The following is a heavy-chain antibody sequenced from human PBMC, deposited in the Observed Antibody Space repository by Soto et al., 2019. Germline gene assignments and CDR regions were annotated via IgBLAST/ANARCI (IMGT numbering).Heavy chain of an antibody. D-gene: IGHD2-2*01. CDR1: GFTFSSYS. Sequence: EVQLVESGGGLVKPGGSLRLSCAASGFTFSSYSMNWVRQAPGKGLEWVSSISSSSSYIYYADSVKGRFTISRDNAKNSLYLKMNSLRAEDRAVFYCARMWVSKVPASGGDYYSRAVGGKGTTVTVPS. J-gene: IGHJ6*03. CDR3: ARMWVSKVPASGGDYYSRAV. V-gene: IGHV3-21*01. CDR2: ISSSSSYI.